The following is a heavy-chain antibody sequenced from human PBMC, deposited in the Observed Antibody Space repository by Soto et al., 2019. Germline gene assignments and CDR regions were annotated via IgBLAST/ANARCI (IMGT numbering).Heavy chain of an antibody. CDR3: ARGSYCSRTSCSPWYYYYGMDV. CDR1: GGSISSYY. V-gene: IGHV4-59*01. Sequence: PSETLSLTCTVSGGSISSYYWSWIRQPPGKGLEWIGYIYYSGSTNYNPSLKSRVTISVDTSKNQLSLKLSSVTAADTAVYYCARGSYCSRTSCSPWYYYYGMDVWGQGTTVTVSS. CDR2: IYYSGST. J-gene: IGHJ6*02. D-gene: IGHD2-2*01.